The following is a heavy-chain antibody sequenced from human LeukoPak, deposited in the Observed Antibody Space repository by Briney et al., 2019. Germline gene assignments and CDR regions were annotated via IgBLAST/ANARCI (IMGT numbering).Heavy chain of an antibody. Sequence: GGSLRLSCAASGFTFSSYAMHWVRQAPGKGLEYVSAISSNGGSTYYANSVKGRFTISRDNSKNTLYLQMGSLRAEDMAVYYCAREDTGGLDYWGQGILVTVSP. CDR2: ISSNGGST. J-gene: IGHJ4*02. CDR1: GFTFSSYA. CDR3: AREDTGGLDY. V-gene: IGHV3-64*01. D-gene: IGHD2-8*02.